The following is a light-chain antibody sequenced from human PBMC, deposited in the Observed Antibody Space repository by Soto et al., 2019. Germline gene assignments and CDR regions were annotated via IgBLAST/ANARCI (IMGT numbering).Light chain of an antibody. CDR3: QQYGSSPMWT. J-gene: IGKJ1*01. CDR1: QSVSSSY. Sequence: ESVLTQSPGTLSLSPGERATLSCRASQSVSSSYLAGYQQKAGQVPRLLIYGASSRATGIPDRFSGSGSGTAFTITISRLEPEDFAVYYCQQYGSSPMWTFGQGTKVEIK. CDR2: GAS. V-gene: IGKV3-20*01.